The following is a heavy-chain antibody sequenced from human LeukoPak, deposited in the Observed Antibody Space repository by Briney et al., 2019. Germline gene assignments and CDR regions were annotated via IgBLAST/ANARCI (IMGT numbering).Heavy chain of an antibody. CDR3: PKLGLYCSGGYCYSKYYFDY. CDR1: GFTFSSYP. J-gene: IGHJ4*02. CDR2: ISGIGGNT. D-gene: IGHD2-15*01. V-gene: IGHV3-23*01. Sequence: GGSLRLSWAASGFTFSSYPISWVRQAPGKGLEWVSAISGIGGNTCYADSVKGRFTISRDNSKNTLYLKMNSLRAEKGCVFTSPKLGLYCSGGYCYSKYYFDYWGQGTLVTVSS.